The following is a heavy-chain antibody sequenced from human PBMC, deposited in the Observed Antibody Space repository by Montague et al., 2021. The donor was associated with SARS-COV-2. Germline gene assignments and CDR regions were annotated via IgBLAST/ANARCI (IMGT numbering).Heavy chain of an antibody. J-gene: IGHJ6*03. CDR1: GDSFSTHS. CDR2: IHHDGST. CDR3: AGLGDGVVPSPILGVGPYCSYCYMDV. D-gene: IGHD3-10*01. Sequence: SETLSLTCAVHGDSFSTHSWNWIRQPPAKGLEWIVAIHHDGSTNYNPSFKSRVTISADTSKNQFSLKLTSVAAADTAFYYFAGLGDGVVPSPILGVGPYCSYCYMDVWGKGTTVTVSS. V-gene: IGHV4-34*01.